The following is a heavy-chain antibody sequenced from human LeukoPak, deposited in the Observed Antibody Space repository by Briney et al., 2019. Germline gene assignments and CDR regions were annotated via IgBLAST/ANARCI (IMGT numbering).Heavy chain of an antibody. V-gene: IGHV1-18*01. CDR3: ARGAYGDK. CDR2: ISTQSGNT. Sequence: ASVKVSCTASGYTLTSYGINWMRQAPGQGLEWMGWISTQSGNTNYAQKVQGRLTLTTDRSTNTAYMELRSLRSDDTAVYYCARGAYGDKWGQGTMVTVSS. D-gene: IGHD4-17*01. CDR1: GYTLTSYG. J-gene: IGHJ4*02.